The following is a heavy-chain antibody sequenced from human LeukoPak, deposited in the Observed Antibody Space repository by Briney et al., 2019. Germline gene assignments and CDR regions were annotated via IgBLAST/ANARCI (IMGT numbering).Heavy chain of an antibody. CDR2: FDPEDGET. D-gene: IGHD3-22*01. Sequence: ASVKVSCKVSGYTLTELSMHWVRQAPGKGLEWMGGFDPEDGETIYAQKFQGRVTMTEDTSTDTAYMELSSLRSEDTAVYYCATDGYDSSGSQTDFDYWRQGTLVTVSS. V-gene: IGHV1-24*01. J-gene: IGHJ4*02. CDR1: GYTLTELS. CDR3: ATDGYDSSGSQTDFDY.